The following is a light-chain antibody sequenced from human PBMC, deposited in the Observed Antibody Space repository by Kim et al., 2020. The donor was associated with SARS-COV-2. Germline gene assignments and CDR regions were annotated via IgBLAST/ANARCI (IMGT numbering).Light chain of an antibody. CDR2: DVR. V-gene: IGLV2-11*01. Sequence: GQSVTIPCPGPSNDIGGYNSVSWFQQHPDKAPKLLIYDVRQRRSGVPDRFSGSKSGNTASLTISGLQAEDEADYYCCSYAGSYTLVFGGGTQVTVL. CDR1: SNDIGGYNS. CDR3: CSYAGSYTLV. J-gene: IGLJ3*02.